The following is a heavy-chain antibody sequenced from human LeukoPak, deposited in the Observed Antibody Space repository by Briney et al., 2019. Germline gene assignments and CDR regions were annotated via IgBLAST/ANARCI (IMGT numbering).Heavy chain of an antibody. D-gene: IGHD6-19*01. J-gene: IGHJ4*02. Sequence: GGSLRLSCAVSGFSVSSFGMSWVRQAPGKGLEWISAISLNGETTWYADSVKGRFTISRDNSKNTLYLQLTSLRAEDTAVYYCAQGFSSGWYPYSGQGSLVSVSS. CDR2: ISLNGETT. CDR3: AQGFSSGWYPY. CDR1: GFSVSSFG. V-gene: IGHV3-23*01.